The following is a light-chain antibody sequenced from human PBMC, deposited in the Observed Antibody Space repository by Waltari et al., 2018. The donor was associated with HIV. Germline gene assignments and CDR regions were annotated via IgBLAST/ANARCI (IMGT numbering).Light chain of an antibody. Sequence: SVLTQPPSKSAAPGQTVTTSCTGPHSPLGSNDVSGYQQLPGASPRLIIYESTKRPSLISDRFSSPKPDTTATLDIAGLQPGDVSMYYCGTRYNDLGPVVLGGGTWVTVL. CDR3: GTRYNDLGPVV. J-gene: IGLJ2*01. V-gene: IGLV1-51*02. CDR2: EST. CDR1: HSPLGSND.